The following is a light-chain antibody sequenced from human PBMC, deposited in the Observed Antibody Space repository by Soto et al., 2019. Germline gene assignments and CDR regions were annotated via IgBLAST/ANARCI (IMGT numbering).Light chain of an antibody. CDR2: DAS. V-gene: IGKV3-11*01. Sequence: EIVLTQSPATLASSPGERATLSCRASQSVSSYLAWYQQKPGKAPRLLIYDASNRATGIPARLSGSGSGTDFTLTIRRLEPEDFAVYYCQQYGSSGTFGQGTKVDIK. CDR3: QQYGSSGT. J-gene: IGKJ1*01. CDR1: QSVSSY.